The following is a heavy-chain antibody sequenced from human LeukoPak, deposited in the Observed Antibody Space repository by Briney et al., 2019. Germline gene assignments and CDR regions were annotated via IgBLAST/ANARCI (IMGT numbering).Heavy chain of an antibody. D-gene: IGHD2-2*01. V-gene: IGHV4-34*01. J-gene: IGHJ4*02. CDR1: GGSFSGYY. CDR2: INHSGST. Sequence: KSSETLSLTRAVYGGSFSGYYWSWIRQPPGKGLEWIGEINHSGSTNYNPSLKSRVTISVDTSKNQFSLKLSSVTAADTAVYYCAREMAYCSSTSCFDFDYWGQGTLVTVSS. CDR3: AREMAYCSSTSCFDFDY.